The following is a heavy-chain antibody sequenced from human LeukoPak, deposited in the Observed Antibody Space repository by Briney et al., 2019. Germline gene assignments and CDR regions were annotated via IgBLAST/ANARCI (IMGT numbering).Heavy chain of an antibody. Sequence: GGSLRLSCAASGFTFSSYAMSWVRQAPGKGLEWVSAISGSGGSTYYADSVKGRFTISRDNSKNTLYLQMNSLRAEDTAVYYCAKGRYCSSTSCYYKPGYFDLWGPGTLVTVSS. J-gene: IGHJ2*01. D-gene: IGHD2-2*01. CDR1: GFTFSSYA. CDR3: AKGRYCSSTSCYYKPGYFDL. V-gene: IGHV3-23*01. CDR2: ISGSGGST.